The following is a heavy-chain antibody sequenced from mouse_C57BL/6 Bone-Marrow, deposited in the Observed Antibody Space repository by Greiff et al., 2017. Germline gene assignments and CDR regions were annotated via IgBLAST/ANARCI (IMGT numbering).Heavy chain of an antibody. CDR1: GYAFTNYL. CDR3: ARSKNCDSWFAY. J-gene: IGHJ3*01. D-gene: IGHD4-1*01. V-gene: IGHV1-54*01. Sequence: VQLMESGAELVRPGTSVKVSCKASGYAFTNYLIEWVKQRPGQGLEWIGVINPGSGGTNYNEKFKGKATLTADKSSSTAYMQLSSLTSEDSAVYFCARSKNCDSWFAYWGRGTLVTVSA. CDR2: INPGSGGT.